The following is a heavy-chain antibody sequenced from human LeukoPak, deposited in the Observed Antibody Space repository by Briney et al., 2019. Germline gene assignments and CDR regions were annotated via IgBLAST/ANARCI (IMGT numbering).Heavy chain of an antibody. CDR3: AKDYGGYMDV. D-gene: IGHD4-23*01. Sequence: GGSLRLSCAASGFTFSSYGIHWVRQAPGKGLEWVAVIWYDGSNKYYADSVKGRFTISRDNYKDTLYLQMNSLRAEDTAVYYCAKDYGGYMDVWGKGTTVTVSS. CDR2: IWYDGSNK. J-gene: IGHJ6*03. V-gene: IGHV3-33*06. CDR1: GFTFSSYG.